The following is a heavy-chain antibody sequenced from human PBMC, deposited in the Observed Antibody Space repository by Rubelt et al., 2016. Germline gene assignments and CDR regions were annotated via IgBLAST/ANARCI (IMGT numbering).Heavy chain of an antibody. J-gene: IGHJ4*02. Sequence: QVQLQESAPRLVKPSETLSLSCTVSGDSVSNDDYYWSWIRQPPGKGLEWIGDVHYRGTTHYNPSLKSRVPVSLDTSKNEFSLKLRSVTAADTAVYYGARRGVSGYVDSWGQGTLVTVSS. V-gene: IGHV4-61*08. CDR2: VHYRGTT. D-gene: IGHD3-10*01. CDR3: ARRGVSGYVDS. CDR1: GDSVSNDDYY.